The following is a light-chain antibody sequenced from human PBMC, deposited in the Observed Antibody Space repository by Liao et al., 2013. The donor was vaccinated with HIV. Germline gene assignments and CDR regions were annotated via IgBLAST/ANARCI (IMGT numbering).Light chain of an antibody. CDR3: QAWDSSTPVV. CDR1: NVGSKS. V-gene: IGLV3-21*01. Sequence: SYVLTQPPSVSVAPGKTASITCGGNNVGSKSVHWYQRKPGQAPILVIYYDSDRPSGIPERFSGSNSGNTATLTISRVEAGDEADYYCQAWDSSTPVVFGGGTKLTVL. CDR2: YDS. J-gene: IGLJ2*01.